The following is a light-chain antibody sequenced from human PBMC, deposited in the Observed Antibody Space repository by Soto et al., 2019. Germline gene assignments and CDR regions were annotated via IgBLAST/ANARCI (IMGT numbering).Light chain of an antibody. Sequence: QSALTQPASVSGSPGQSITISCTGTSSDVGGYNYVSWYQHHPGKAPKLMIYDVSNRPSGVSNRFSGSTSGNTASLTISGLQAEDEADYYCSSYTSSSTLSVVFGGGTKLTVL. J-gene: IGLJ2*01. CDR3: SSYTSSSTLSVV. V-gene: IGLV2-14*03. CDR2: DVS. CDR1: SSDVGGYNY.